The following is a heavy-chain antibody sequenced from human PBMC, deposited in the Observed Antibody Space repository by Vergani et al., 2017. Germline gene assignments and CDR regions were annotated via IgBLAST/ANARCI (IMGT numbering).Heavy chain of an antibody. CDR1: GYSISSTYY. CDR2: IYHSGIT. V-gene: IGHV4-38-2*01. CDR3: ARQRGDNDRGGMDV. Sequence: QVQLQESGPGLVKPSETLSLTCAVSGYSISSTYYWGWIRQPPGKGLEWIGSIYHSGITYNNPSLKSRVTLSVDTSKNQFSLKLSSVTAANTAVYYGARQRGDNDRGGMDVGGQGTTVTVSS. D-gene: IGHD2-21*02. J-gene: IGHJ6*02.